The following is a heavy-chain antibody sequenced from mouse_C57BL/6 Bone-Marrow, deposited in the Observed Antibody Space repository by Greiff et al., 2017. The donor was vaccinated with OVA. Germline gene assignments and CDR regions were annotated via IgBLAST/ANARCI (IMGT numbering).Heavy chain of an antibody. CDR2: IYPGNSDT. Sequence: VHVKQSGTVLARPGASVKMSCKTSGYTFTSYWMHWVKQRPGQGLEWIGAIYPGNSDTSYNQKFKGKATLTAVTSASTAYMELSSLTNEDSACYYCTRYYTTVVAHWYFDVWGTGTTVTVSS. CDR3: TRYYTTVVAHWYFDV. V-gene: IGHV1-5*01. J-gene: IGHJ1*03. CDR1: GYTFTSYW. D-gene: IGHD1-1*01.